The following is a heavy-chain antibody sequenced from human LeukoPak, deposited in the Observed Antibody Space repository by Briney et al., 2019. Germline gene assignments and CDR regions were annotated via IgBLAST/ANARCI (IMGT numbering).Heavy chain of an antibody. CDR3: GRVGSGGTREDTLDI. D-gene: IGHD1-26*01. CDR2: IGSSSSHI. CDR1: GFTFRSYS. Sequence: GSLRLSCAASGFTFRSYSMNWVRQTPGKGLEWVSSIGSSSSHIYYADSVKGRFSISRDNAKNSLYLQMNSLRAEDTAVYYCGRVGSGGTREDTLDIWGQGTMVTVSS. J-gene: IGHJ3*02. V-gene: IGHV3-21*01.